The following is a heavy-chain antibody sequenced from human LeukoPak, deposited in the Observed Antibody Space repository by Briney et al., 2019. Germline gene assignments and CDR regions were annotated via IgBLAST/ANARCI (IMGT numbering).Heavy chain of an antibody. Sequence: PGGSLRLSCAASGFTFSSYGMHWVRQAPGKGLEWVSAISGSGGSTYYADSVKGRFTISRDNSKNTLYLQMNSLRAEDTAVYYCAKPPKYGDYDSWYFDLWGRGTLVTVSS. CDR1: GFTFSSYG. J-gene: IGHJ2*01. CDR3: AKPPKYGDYDSWYFDL. D-gene: IGHD4-17*01. CDR2: ISGSGGST. V-gene: IGHV3-23*01.